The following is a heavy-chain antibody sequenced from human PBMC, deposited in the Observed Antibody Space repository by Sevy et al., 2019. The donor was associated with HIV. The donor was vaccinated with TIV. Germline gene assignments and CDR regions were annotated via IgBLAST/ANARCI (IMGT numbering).Heavy chain of an antibody. V-gene: IGHV3-30*18. CDR2: LSLQGSNK. J-gene: IGHJ6*02. CDR1: GTNFGAFA. CDR3: AKDVVGGTYYIENYFYGLDV. Sequence: GGSLRLSCAVSGTNFGAFAMHWVRQAPGKGLEWVAALSLQGSNKYYADSLKGRFTVSRDNSKETLYLQMNSLRAEDTATYYCAKDVVGGTYYIENYFYGLDVWGRGTTVTVSS. D-gene: IGHD3-10*01.